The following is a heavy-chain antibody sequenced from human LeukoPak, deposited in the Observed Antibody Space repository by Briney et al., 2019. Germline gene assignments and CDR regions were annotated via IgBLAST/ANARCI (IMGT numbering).Heavy chain of an antibody. CDR3: AKVQTPYCSSTSCYNFDY. CDR2: ISGSGNST. Sequence: GGSLRLSCAASGFTFSSYAMTWVRQAPGKGLEWVSAISGSGNSTYYADSVKGRLTISRDNSKNTLYLQINSLRAEDTAVYYCAKVQTPYCSSTSCYNFDYWGQRTLVTVSS. CDR1: GFTFSSYA. D-gene: IGHD2-2*02. V-gene: IGHV3-23*01. J-gene: IGHJ4*02.